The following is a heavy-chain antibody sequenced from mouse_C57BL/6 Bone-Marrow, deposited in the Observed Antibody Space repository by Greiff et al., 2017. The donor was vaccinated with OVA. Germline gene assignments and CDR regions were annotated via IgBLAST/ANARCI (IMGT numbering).Heavy chain of an antibody. D-gene: IGHD1-1*01. CDR1: GYTFTSYG. V-gene: IGHV1-81*01. Sequence: VMLVESGAELARPGASVKLSCKASGYTFTSYGISWVKQRTGQGLEWIGEIYPRSGNTYYNEKFKGKATLTADKSSSTAYMELRSLTSEDSAVYFCARSGITTVAPDYYAMDYWGQGTSVTVSS. CDR2: IYPRSGNT. J-gene: IGHJ4*01. CDR3: ARSGITTVAPDYYAMDY.